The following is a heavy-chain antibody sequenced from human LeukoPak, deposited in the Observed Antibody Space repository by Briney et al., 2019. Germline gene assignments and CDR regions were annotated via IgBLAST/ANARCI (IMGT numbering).Heavy chain of an antibody. D-gene: IGHD6-19*01. CDR3: ARRGSGWYVDY. J-gene: IGHJ4*02. CDR2: IYPGDSDT. Sequence: GESLEISRKGSGYTFASYWIGWVRQMPGKGLEWMGIIYPGDSDTRYSPSFQGQVSISVDKSISTAYLQWSSLKASDTAMYYCARRGSGWYVDYWGQGTLVTVSS. CDR1: GYTFASYW. V-gene: IGHV5-51*01.